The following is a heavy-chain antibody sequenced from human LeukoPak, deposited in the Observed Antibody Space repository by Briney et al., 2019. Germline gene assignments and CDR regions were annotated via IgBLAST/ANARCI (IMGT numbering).Heavy chain of an antibody. V-gene: IGHV1-2*06. CDR1: GYTFTDYY. CDR2: INPNNGGT. Sequence: AASVKVSCKASGYTFTDYYVHWVRQAPGQGLEWMGRINPNNGGTNYAQKFQGRVTMTGDTSISTAYMELSSLRSDDTAVYYCTRESGSYHGNDYWGQGTLVTVSS. D-gene: IGHD1-26*01. CDR3: TRESGSYHGNDY. J-gene: IGHJ4*02.